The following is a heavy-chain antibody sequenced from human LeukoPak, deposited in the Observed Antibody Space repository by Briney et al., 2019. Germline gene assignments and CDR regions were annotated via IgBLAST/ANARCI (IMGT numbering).Heavy chain of an antibody. D-gene: IGHD3-10*01. J-gene: IGHJ4*02. CDR3: ARVSPRGSVDY. V-gene: IGHV4-31*03. CDR2: IYYSGST. Sequence: SATLSLTCTVSGGSISSGGYYWSWIRQHPGKGLEWIGYIYYSGSTYYNPSLKSRVTISVDTSKNQFSLKLSSVTAADTAVYYCARVSPRGSVDYWGQGTLVTVSS. CDR1: GGSISSGGYY.